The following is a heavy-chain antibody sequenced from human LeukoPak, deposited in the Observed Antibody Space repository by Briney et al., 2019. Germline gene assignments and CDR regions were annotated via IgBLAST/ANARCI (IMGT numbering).Heavy chain of an antibody. D-gene: IGHD6-19*01. CDR1: VGSISSSNW. V-gene: IGHV4-4*02. CDR3: ARAGGSSGWNVDY. CDR2: IYHSGST. J-gene: IGHJ4*02. Sequence: PSETLSLTCAVSVGSISSSNWWSWVRQPPGKGLEWIGEIYHSGSTNYNPSLKSRVTISVDKSKNQFSLKLSSVTAADTAVYYCARAGGSSGWNVDYWGQGTLVTVSS.